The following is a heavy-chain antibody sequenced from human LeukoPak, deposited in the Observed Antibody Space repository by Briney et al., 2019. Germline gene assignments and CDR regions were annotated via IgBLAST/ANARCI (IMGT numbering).Heavy chain of an antibody. J-gene: IGHJ3*02. V-gene: IGHV3-15*01. Sequence: GSLRLSCAASGFTFSNAWMSWVRQAPGKGLEWDGRIKSKTDGGTTDYAAPVKGKFTISRDDSKNTLYLQMNSLKTEDTAVYYCTTVGSSGYYDAFDIWGQGTMVTVSS. D-gene: IGHD3-22*01. CDR2: IKSKTDGGTT. CDR3: TTVGSSGYYDAFDI. CDR1: GFTFSNAW.